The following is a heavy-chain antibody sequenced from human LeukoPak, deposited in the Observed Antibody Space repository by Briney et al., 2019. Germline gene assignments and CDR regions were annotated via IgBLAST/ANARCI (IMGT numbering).Heavy chain of an antibody. J-gene: IGHJ4*02. CDR2: INHSGST. D-gene: IGHD2-15*01. V-gene: IGHV4-34*01. CDR3: ARGYLSGSCYSD. Sequence: PSETLSLTCAVYGGSFSGYYWSWVRQPPGKGLEWIREINHSGSTNYNPSLKSRVTISVDTSKNQFSLKLSSVTAADTAVYYCARGYLSGSCYSDWGQGTLVTVSS. CDR1: GGSFSGYY.